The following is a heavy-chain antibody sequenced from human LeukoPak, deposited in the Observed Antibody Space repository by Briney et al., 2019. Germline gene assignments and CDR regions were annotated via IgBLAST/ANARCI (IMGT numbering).Heavy chain of an antibody. Sequence: ASVKVSCKASGYTFTSYYMHWVRRAPGQGLEWMGIINPSGGSTSYAQKFQGRVTMTRDTSTSTVYMELSSLRSEDTAVYYCARDGGRDYFDYWGQGTLVTVSS. CDR3: ARDGGRDYFDY. D-gene: IGHD6-25*01. J-gene: IGHJ4*02. V-gene: IGHV1-46*01. CDR1: GYTFTSYY. CDR2: INPSGGST.